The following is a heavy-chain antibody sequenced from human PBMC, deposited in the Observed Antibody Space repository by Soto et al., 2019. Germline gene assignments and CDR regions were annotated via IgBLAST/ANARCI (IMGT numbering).Heavy chain of an antibody. V-gene: IGHV3-33*01. J-gene: IGHJ6*02. CDR1: GFTFSSYG. CDR2: IWYDGSNK. D-gene: IGHD6-13*01. CDR3: ARDPCGYSSSWDINYYYYGMDV. Sequence: PGGSLRLSCAASGFTFSSYGMHWVRQAPGKGLEWVAVIWYDGSNKYYADSVKGRFTISRDNSKNTLYLQMNSLRAEDTAVYYCARDPCGYSSSWDINYYYYGMDVWGQGTTVTVSS.